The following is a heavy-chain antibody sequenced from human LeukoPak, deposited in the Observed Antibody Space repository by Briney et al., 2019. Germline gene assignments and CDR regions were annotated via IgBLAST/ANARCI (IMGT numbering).Heavy chain of an antibody. V-gene: IGHV4-4*02. D-gene: IGHD6-19*01. Sequence: SETQSLTCAVSGGSISSSNWWSWVRQPPGKGLEWIGEIYHSGSTNYNPSLKSRVTISVDKSKNQFSLKLSSVTAADTAVYYCARDLRIGAVAVPFDYWGQGTLVTVSS. CDR3: ARDLRIGAVAVPFDY. CDR1: GGSISSSNW. CDR2: IYHSGST. J-gene: IGHJ4*02.